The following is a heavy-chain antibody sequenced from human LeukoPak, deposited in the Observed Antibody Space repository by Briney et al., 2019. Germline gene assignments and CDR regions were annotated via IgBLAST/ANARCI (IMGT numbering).Heavy chain of an antibody. Sequence: GGSLRLSCAASGFTFSSYWLSWVRQAPGKGLEWVANIKQDGSEKYYVDSVKGRFTISRDNAKNSLYLQMNSLRAEDTAVYYCARMREVVGANFDYWGQETLVTVSS. CDR2: IKQDGSEK. CDR1: GFTFSSYW. CDR3: ARMREVVGANFDY. J-gene: IGHJ4*02. D-gene: IGHD1-26*01. V-gene: IGHV3-7*01.